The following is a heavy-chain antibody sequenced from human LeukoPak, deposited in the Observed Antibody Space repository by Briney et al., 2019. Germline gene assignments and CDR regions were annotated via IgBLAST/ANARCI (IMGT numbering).Heavy chain of an antibody. Sequence: PSETLTLTCAVYGGSFSGYYWSWIRQPPGKGLEWIGEINHSGSTNYNPSLKSRVTISVDTSKNQFSLKLSSVTAADTAVYYCARVTIVVVPAAFDPWGQGTLVTVSS. J-gene: IGHJ5*02. CDR3: ARVTIVVVPAAFDP. D-gene: IGHD2-2*01. V-gene: IGHV4-34*01. CDR1: GGSFSGYY. CDR2: INHSGST.